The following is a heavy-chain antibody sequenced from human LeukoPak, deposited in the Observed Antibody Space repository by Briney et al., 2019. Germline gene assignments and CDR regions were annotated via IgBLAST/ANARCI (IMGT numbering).Heavy chain of an antibody. CDR3: ARVLPDYGDAFDI. D-gene: IGHD4-17*01. CDR2: MNPNSGNT. V-gene: IGHV1-8*01. J-gene: IGHJ3*02. CDR1: GYTFTSYD. Sequence: ASVKVSCKASGYTFTSYDINWVRQATGQGLEWMGWMNPNSGNTGYAQKFQGRVTMTRNTSIRTAYMELSSLRSEDTAVYYCARVLPDYGDAFDIWGQGTMVTVSS.